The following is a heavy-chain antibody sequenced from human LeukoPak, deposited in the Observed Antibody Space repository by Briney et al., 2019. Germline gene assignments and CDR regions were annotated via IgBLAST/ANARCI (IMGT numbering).Heavy chain of an antibody. CDR2: IKQDGSEK. Sequence: PGGSLRLSCAASGFTFGSYWMTWVRQAPGKGLEWVANIKQDGSEKYYVDSVKGRFTISRDNAKNSVYLRMNSLRAEDTAVYYCGRDEGAISVWGQGTLVTVSS. J-gene: IGHJ4*02. CDR1: GFTFGSYW. CDR3: GRDEGAISV. V-gene: IGHV3-7*04. D-gene: IGHD3-3*02.